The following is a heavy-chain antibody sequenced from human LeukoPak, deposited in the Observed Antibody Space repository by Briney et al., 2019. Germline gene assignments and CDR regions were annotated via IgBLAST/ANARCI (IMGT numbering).Heavy chain of an antibody. Sequence: SETLSLTCTVSGGSISSYYWSWIRQPPGKGLEWIGYIYYSGSTNYNPPLKSRVTISVDTSKNQFSLKLSSVTAADTAVYYCARATPLIAAAAEFDYWGQGTLVTVSS. CDR3: ARATPLIAAAAEFDY. J-gene: IGHJ4*02. CDR1: GGSISSYY. CDR2: IYYSGST. V-gene: IGHV4-59*01. D-gene: IGHD6-13*01.